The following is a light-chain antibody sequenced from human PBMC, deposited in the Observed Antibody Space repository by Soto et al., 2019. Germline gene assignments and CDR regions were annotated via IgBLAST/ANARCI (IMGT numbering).Light chain of an antibody. J-gene: IGKJ2*01. V-gene: IGKV1-17*01. CDR1: QDIRND. CDR3: LQHNSYQYT. CDR2: AAS. Sequence: DIQMTQSPSSLSASVGDRVTITCRASQDIRNDLGGHQQKPGKAPKRLIYAASSLQSGVPSRFSGSGSGTEFTLTINSLQPEDFATYYCLQHNSYQYTLGQGTKLEIK.